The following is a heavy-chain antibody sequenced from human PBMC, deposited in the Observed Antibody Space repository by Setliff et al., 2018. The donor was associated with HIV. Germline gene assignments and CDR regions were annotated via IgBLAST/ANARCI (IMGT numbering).Heavy chain of an antibody. CDR3: ARVAWYYSFWSGLGDAFDI. D-gene: IGHD3-3*01. Sequence: ASVKVSCKGGFTFTSYGISWVRQAPGQGLEWMGWISAYSGNTNYAQKLQGRVTMTTDTSTSTAYMELRSLRSDDTAVYYCARVAWYYSFWSGLGDAFDIWGQGTMVTVSS. V-gene: IGHV1-18*01. CDR2: ISAYSGNT. CDR1: FTFTSYG. J-gene: IGHJ3*02.